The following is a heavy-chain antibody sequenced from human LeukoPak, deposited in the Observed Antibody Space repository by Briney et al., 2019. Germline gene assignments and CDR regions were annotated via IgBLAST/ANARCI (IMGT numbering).Heavy chain of an antibody. CDR2: INEDGSTT. V-gene: IGHV3-74*01. CDR3: VRDLGGRSGH. J-gene: IGHJ4*02. CDR1: GFTFSSNW. D-gene: IGHD1-26*01. Sequence: SGGSLRLSCAASGFTFSSNWMHWVCQAPGKGLVWVSRINEDGSTTNYADSVKGRSTIFRDNAKNTLYLQMNSLRAEDTAVYYCVRDLGGRSGHWGQGTLVTVSS.